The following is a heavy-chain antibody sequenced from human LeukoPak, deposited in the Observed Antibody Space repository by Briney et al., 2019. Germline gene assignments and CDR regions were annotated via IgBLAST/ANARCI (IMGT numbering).Heavy chain of an antibody. CDR1: GFTFSDYY. Sequence: GGSLRLSCAASGFTFSDYYMSWIRQAPGKGLEWVSYISSSGSTIYYADSVKGRFTISRDNAKNSLYLQMNSLRAEDTAVYYCARVGRDFWSGYYYYYYMDVWGKGTTVTVSS. CDR3: ARVGRDFWSGYYYYYYMDV. CDR2: ISSSGSTI. D-gene: IGHD3-3*01. V-gene: IGHV3-11*01. J-gene: IGHJ6*03.